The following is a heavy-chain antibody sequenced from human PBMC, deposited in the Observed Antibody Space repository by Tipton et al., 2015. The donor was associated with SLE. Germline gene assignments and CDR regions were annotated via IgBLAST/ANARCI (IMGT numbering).Heavy chain of an antibody. Sequence: TLSLTCTVSGDSISGTSYYWGWISQSPGKGLEWIGRIYTSGSTNYNPSLKSRVTISVDTSKNQFSLKLTSVTAADTAVYYCTRGSRGEWSPVDYWGQGTLVTVPS. V-gene: IGHV4-61*02. D-gene: IGHD3-16*01. CDR1: GDSISGTSYY. J-gene: IGHJ4*02. CDR3: TRGSRGEWSPVDY. CDR2: IYTSGST.